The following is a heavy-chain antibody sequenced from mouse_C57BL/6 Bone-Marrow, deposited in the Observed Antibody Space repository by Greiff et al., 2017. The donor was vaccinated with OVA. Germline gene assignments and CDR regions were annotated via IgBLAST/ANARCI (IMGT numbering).Heavy chain of an antibody. J-gene: IGHJ1*03. CDR3: ARSGLRRLFYWYFDV. CDR2: IDPNSGGT. D-gene: IGHD2-4*01. Sequence: QVQLQQSGAELVKPGASVKLSCKASGYTFTSYWMHWVKQRPGRGLEWIGRIDPNSGGTKYNEKFKSKATLTVDKPSSTAYMLLSSLTSEDSAVYYCARSGLRRLFYWYFDVWGTGTTVTVSS. CDR1: GYTFTSYW. V-gene: IGHV1-72*01.